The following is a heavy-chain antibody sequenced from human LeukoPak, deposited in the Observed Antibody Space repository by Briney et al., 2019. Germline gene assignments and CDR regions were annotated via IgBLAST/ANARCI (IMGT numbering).Heavy chain of an antibody. J-gene: IGHJ4*02. D-gene: IGHD3-22*01. Sequence: GGSLRLSCAASGFTFSSYSMNWVRQAPGKGLEWVSSISSSSSFIYYADSVKGRFTISRDNAKNSLYLQMNSLRAEDTAVYYCARDGMVDYDSSGYSDFDYWGQGTLVTVSS. CDR1: GFTFSSYS. CDR3: ARDGMVDYDSSGYSDFDY. CDR2: ISSSSSFI. V-gene: IGHV3-21*01.